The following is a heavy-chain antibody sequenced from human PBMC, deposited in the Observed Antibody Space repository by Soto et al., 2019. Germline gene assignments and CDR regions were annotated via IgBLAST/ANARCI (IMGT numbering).Heavy chain of an antibody. V-gene: IGHV3-23*01. CDR2: ISGSGGST. D-gene: IGHD3-10*01. CDR3: ARANVEMATIYGRYFDY. Sequence: XGSLELSCAASGFTFNSYAMSWVRQAPGKGLEWVSAISGSGGSTYYADSVKGRFTISRDNSKNTLYLQMNSLRAEDTAVYYCARANVEMATIYGRYFDYWGQGTLVTVSS. CDR1: GFTFNSYA. J-gene: IGHJ4*02.